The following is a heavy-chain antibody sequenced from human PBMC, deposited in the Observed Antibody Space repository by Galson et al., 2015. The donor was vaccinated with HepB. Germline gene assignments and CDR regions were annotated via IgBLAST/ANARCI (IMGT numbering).Heavy chain of an antibody. CDR3: ARWNYYGSGSYSKGPFDY. CDR2: IWYDGSNK. CDR1: GFTFSNYG. D-gene: IGHD3-10*01. Sequence: SLRLSCAASGFTFSNYGMHWVRQAPGKGLEWVAVIWYDGSNKYYADSVKGRFTISRDNSKNTLYLQMNSLRAEDTAVYYCARWNYYGSGSYSKGPFDYWGQGTLVTVSS. V-gene: IGHV3-33*01. J-gene: IGHJ4*02.